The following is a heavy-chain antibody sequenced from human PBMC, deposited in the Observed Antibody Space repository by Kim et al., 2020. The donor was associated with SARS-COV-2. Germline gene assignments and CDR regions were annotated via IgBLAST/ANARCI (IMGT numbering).Heavy chain of an antibody. CDR3: AKDWGYCSSTSCYSYYYYGMDV. D-gene: IGHD2-2*01. Sequence: GGSLRLSCAASGFTFSSYGMHWVRQAPGKGLEWVAVIWYDGSNKYYADSVKGRFTISRDNSKNTLYLQMNSLRAEDTAVYYCAKDWGYCSSTSCYSYYYYGMDVWGQGTTVTVSS. CDR1: GFTFSSYG. CDR2: IWYDGSNK. J-gene: IGHJ6*02. V-gene: IGHV3-33*06.